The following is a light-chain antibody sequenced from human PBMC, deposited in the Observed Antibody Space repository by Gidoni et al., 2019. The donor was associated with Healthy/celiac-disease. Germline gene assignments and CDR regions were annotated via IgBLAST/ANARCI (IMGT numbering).Light chain of an antibody. CDR1: SGHSSYI. J-gene: IGLJ3*02. CDR3: ETWDSNTRV. V-gene: IGLV4-60*03. Sequence: QPVLTQSSSASASLGSSVKLTCTLSSGHSSYIIAWHQQQPGKAPRYLMKLEGSGSYNKGSGVPDRFSGSSSGADRYLTLSYLQSEDEADYYCETWDSNTRVFGGGTKLTVL. CDR2: LEGSGSY.